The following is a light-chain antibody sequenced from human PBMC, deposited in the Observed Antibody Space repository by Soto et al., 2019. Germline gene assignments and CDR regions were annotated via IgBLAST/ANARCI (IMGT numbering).Light chain of an antibody. CDR3: QSYDSSLSVHYV. CDR1: SSNIGAGYD. CDR2: GNS. J-gene: IGLJ1*01. Sequence: QPVLTQPPSVFGAPGQRVTISCTGSSSNIGAGYDVHWYQQLPGTAPKLLIYGNSNRPSGVPDRFSGSKSGTSASLAITGLQAEDEADYYCQSYDSSLSVHYVFGTGTKLTV. V-gene: IGLV1-40*01.